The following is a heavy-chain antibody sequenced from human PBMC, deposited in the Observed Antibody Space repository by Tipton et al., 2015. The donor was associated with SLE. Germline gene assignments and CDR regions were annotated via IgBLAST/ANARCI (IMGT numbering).Heavy chain of an antibody. V-gene: IGHV3-20*04. J-gene: IGHJ4*02. Sequence: SLRLSCAASGFTVSSNYMSWVRQAPGKGLEWVSGINWNGGSTGYADSVKGRFTISRDNAKNSLYLQMNSLRAEDTALYYCASSGIGDYWGQGTLVTVSS. CDR3: ASSGIGDY. CDR1: GFTVSSNY. CDR2: INWNGGST. D-gene: IGHD1-1*01.